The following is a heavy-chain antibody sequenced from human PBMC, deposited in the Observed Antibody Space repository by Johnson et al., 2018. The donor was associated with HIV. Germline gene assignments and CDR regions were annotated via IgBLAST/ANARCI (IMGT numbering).Heavy chain of an antibody. V-gene: IGHV3-66*01. CDR3: ARDSMVQGVMWAFDI. Sequence: VQLVESGGGLVQPGGSLRRSCAASGFTVSSNYMSWVRQAPGKGLEWVSVIYSGGTTYYADSVKGRFTISRDNSNNTLYLQMNSLRAEDTALYYCARDSMVQGVMWAFDIWGQGTMVTVSS. D-gene: IGHD3-10*01. CDR1: GFTVSSNY. CDR2: IYSGGTT. J-gene: IGHJ3*02.